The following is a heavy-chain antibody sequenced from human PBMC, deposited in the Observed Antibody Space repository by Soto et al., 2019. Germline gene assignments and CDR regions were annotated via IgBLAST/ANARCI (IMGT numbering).Heavy chain of an antibody. V-gene: IGHV1-3*01. Sequence: ASVKVSCKASGYTFTSYGIHWVRQAPGQRLEWTGWINAGNGNTKYSEKFQGRVTITRDTSASTAYLELSSLRSEDTAVYYCAGDPNHSSAYTPHYYCVMDVGGKGTRVTVSS. CDR2: INAGNGNT. CDR3: AGDPNHSSAYTPHYYCVMDV. D-gene: IGHD3-22*01. CDR1: GYTFTSYG. J-gene: IGHJ6*04.